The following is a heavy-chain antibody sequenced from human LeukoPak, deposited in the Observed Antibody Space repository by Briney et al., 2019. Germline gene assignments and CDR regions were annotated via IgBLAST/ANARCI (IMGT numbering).Heavy chain of an antibody. V-gene: IGHV4-59*05. Sequence: PSETLSLTCTVSGGSISSYYWSWIRQPPGKGLEWIGSIYYSGSTYYNPSLKSRVTISVDTSKNQFSLKLSSATAADTAVYYCARESRRYSSPNRRQNNHDAFDIWGQGTMVTVSS. D-gene: IGHD5-18*01. CDR2: IYYSGST. CDR1: GGSISSYY. CDR3: ARESRRYSSPNRRQNNHDAFDI. J-gene: IGHJ3*02.